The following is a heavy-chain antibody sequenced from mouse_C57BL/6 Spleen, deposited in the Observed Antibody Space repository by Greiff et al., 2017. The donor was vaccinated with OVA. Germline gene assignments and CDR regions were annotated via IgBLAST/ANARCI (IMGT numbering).Heavy chain of an antibody. V-gene: IGHV5-6*01. CDR3: ARHYGYDEDWYFDV. J-gene: IGHJ1*03. CDR2: ISSGGSYT. Sequence: EVQVVESGGDLVKPGGSLKLSCAASGFTFSSYGMSWVRQTPDKRLEWVATISSGGSYTYYPDSVKGRFTISRDNAKNTLYLQMSSLKSEDTAMYYCARHYGYDEDWYFDVWGTGTTVTVSS. CDR1: GFTFSSYG. D-gene: IGHD2-2*01.